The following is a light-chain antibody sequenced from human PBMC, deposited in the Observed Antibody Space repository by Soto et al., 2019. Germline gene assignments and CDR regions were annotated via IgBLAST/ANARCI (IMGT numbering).Light chain of an antibody. CDR3: QQYGSSTWT. Sequence: EIVLTHSPGTLSLSPGERATLSCRASQSVSSNYLAWYQQKPGQAPRLLIYGASSRATGIPDRFSGSGSGTDFTRTISRLEPEDFAVYYCQQYGSSTWTFGQGNKVEIK. CDR2: GAS. V-gene: IGKV3-20*01. J-gene: IGKJ1*01. CDR1: QSVSSNY.